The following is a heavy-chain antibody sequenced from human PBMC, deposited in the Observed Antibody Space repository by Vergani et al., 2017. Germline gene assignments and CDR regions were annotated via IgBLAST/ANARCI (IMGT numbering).Heavy chain of an antibody. D-gene: IGHD6-19*01. CDR1: GYTLTELS. J-gene: IGHJ3*01. CDR3: ATRIAVAGSGLV. CDR2: IIPIFGTA. V-gene: IGHV1-69*13. Sequence: QVQLVQSGAEVKKPGASVKVSCKVSGYTLTELSMHWVRQAPGKGLEWMGGIIPIFGTANYAQKFQGRVTITADKSTSTAYMELSSLRSEDTAVYYCATRIAVAGSGLVWGQGTMVTVSS.